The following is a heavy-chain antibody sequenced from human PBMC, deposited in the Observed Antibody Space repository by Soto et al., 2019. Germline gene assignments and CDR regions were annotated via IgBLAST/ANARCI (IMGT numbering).Heavy chain of an antibody. CDR2: INSDGSST. D-gene: IGHD3-3*01. CDR3: ATEKPRITIFAESPDY. Sequence: GGSLRLSCAASGFTFSSYWMHWVRQAPGKGLVWVSRINSDGSSTSYADSVKGRFTISRDNAKNTLYLQMNSLRAEDTAVYYCATEKPRITIFAESPDYWGQGTLVTVSS. CDR1: GFTFSSYW. J-gene: IGHJ4*02. V-gene: IGHV3-74*01.